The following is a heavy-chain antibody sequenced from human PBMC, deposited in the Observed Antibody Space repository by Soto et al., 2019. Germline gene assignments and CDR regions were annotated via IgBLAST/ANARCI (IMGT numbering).Heavy chain of an antibody. CDR2: ISSSSSYI. Sequence: EVQLVESGVGLVKPGGSLRLSCAASGFTFSSYNMNWVRQAPGKGLEWVSSISSSSSYIYYADSVKGRFTISRDNAQNSLYLQMNSLRAEDTAVYYCARDRSTTTVTPYYFDYWGQGTLVTVSS. V-gene: IGHV3-21*01. D-gene: IGHD4-17*01. J-gene: IGHJ4*02. CDR3: ARDRSTTTVTPYYFDY. CDR1: GFTFSSYN.